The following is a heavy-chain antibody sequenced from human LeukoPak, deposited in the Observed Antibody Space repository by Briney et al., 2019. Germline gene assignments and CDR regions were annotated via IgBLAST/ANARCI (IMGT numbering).Heavy chain of an antibody. J-gene: IGHJ4*02. CDR2: ISSSSITM. V-gene: IGHV3-48*01. CDR3: ARGTFLDY. D-gene: IGHD2-2*01. Sequence: PGESLRLSCAASGFTFSGYSMNWVRQAPGKGLEWVSYISSSSITMYYADSVKGRFTISRDNVKNSLELQMNSLRAEDTAVYYCARGTFLDYWGQGTLVTVSS. CDR1: GFTFSGYS.